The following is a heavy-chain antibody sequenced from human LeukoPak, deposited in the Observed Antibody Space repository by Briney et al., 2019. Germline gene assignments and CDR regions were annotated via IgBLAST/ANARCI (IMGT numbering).Heavy chain of an antibody. V-gene: IGHV3-48*01. CDR1: GFTFSSYS. CDR2: ISSSSSTI. Sequence: GGSLRLSCAASGFTFSSYSMNWVRQAPGKGLEWASYISSSSSTIYYADSVKGRFTIPRDNAKNSLYLQMNSLRAEDTAVYYCARGGYSSGPFDPWGQGTLVTVSS. D-gene: IGHD6-19*01. J-gene: IGHJ5*02. CDR3: ARGGYSSGPFDP.